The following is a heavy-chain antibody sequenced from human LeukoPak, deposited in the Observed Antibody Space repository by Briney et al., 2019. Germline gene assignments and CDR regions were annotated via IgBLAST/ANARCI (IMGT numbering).Heavy chain of an antibody. J-gene: IGHJ6*03. CDR2: ISYSGST. D-gene: IGHD1-26*01. CDR1: GGSISSATYS. CDR3: ARVLKGIVGALYYFYYMDV. Sequence: SETLSLTCTVSGGSISSATYSWGWIRQPPGKGLQWIGSISYSGSTYYNPSLSLKSRVTISVDTSKKQFSLKLSSVTAADTAVYYCARVLKGIVGALYYFYYMDVWGKGTTVTVSS. V-gene: IGHV4-39*01.